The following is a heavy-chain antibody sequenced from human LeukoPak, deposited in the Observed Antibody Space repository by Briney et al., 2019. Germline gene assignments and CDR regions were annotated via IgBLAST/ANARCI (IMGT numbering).Heavy chain of an antibody. Sequence: PGGSLRLSCAASGFTFSSYSMNWVRQAPGKGLEWVSSISSSSSYIYYADSVKGRFTISRDNAKNSLYLQMNSLRAEDTALYYCAKDKLGQQLGYWYFDLWGRGTLVTVSS. CDR3: AKDKLGQQLGYWYFDL. J-gene: IGHJ2*01. CDR2: ISSSSSYI. CDR1: GFTFSSYS. V-gene: IGHV3-21*04. D-gene: IGHD6-13*01.